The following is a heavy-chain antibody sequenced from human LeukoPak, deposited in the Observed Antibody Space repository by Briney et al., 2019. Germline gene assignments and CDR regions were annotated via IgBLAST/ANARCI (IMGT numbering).Heavy chain of an antibody. V-gene: IGHV3-21*01. CDR1: GFTFSSYS. CDR2: ISSSSSYI. CDR3: ARGVGDGYNLDY. Sequence: GGSLRLSCAASGFTFSSYSMNWVRQAPGKGLEWVSSISSSSSYIYYADSVKGRFTISRDNSKNTLYLQMNSLRAEDTAVYYCARGVGDGYNLDYWGQGTLVTVSS. J-gene: IGHJ4*02. D-gene: IGHD5-24*01.